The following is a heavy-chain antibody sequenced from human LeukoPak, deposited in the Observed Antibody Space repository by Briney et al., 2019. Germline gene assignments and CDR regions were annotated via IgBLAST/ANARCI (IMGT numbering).Heavy chain of an antibody. Sequence: GGSLRLSCAASGFTFSSYAMHWVRQAPGKGLEWVAVISYDGSNKYYADSVKGRFTISRDNSKNTLYLQMNSLRAEDTAVYYCARDGSRSSSWYGNLGYFQHWGQGTLVTVSS. V-gene: IGHV3-30-3*01. D-gene: IGHD6-13*01. CDR1: GFTFSSYA. J-gene: IGHJ1*01. CDR3: ARDGSRSSSWYGNLGYFQH. CDR2: ISYDGSNK.